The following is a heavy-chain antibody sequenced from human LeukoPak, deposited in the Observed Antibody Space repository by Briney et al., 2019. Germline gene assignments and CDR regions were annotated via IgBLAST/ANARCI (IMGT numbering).Heavy chain of an antibody. CDR3: ARGGANRFDH. CDR2: ISYDGSNK. CDR1: GFTFSSYA. Sequence: RSGRSLRLSCAASGFTFSSYAMHWVRKAPGKGLEWVAVISYDGSNKYYADSVKGRFTLARDNARSSLYLQMNSLRDEDTAVYYCARGGANRFDHWGQGIPVAVSS. J-gene: IGHJ4*02. V-gene: IGHV3-30-3*01. D-gene: IGHD1-26*01.